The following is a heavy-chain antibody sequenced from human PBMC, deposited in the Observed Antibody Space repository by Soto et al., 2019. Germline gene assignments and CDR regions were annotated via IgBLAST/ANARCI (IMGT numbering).Heavy chain of an antibody. Sequence: PGGSLRLACASSRLTFTTSAITWSRKAPGKGLEWVSAISGSGGSTYYADSVKGRFTISRDNSKNTLYLQMNSLRAEDTAVYYCAKEADDIGTTYGDFDHWGQGTLVTGSS. V-gene: IGHV3-23*01. CDR3: AKEADDIGTTYGDFDH. CDR2: ISGSGGST. D-gene: IGHD1-1*01. J-gene: IGHJ4*02. CDR1: RLTFTTSA.